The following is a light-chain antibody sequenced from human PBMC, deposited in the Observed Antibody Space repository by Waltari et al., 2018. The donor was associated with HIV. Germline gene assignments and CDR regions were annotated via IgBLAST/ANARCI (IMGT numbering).Light chain of an antibody. J-gene: IGKJ4*01. Sequence: DLQVAQSPSSVTGFVGASVTITCQTSQNVGSSVAWYQHPPGKGPKLLVFGGVKLESGVSPRFVASGSGTKFTLRIFFLKTEDSATYYCQQADSFPHTFGGGTRVE. CDR1: QNVGSS. V-gene: IGKV1-12*01. CDR2: GGV. CDR3: QQADSFPHT.